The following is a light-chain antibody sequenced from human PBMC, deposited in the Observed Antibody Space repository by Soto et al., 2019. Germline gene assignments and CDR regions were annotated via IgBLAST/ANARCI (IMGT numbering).Light chain of an antibody. CDR3: QQYGSSPWA. CDR2: GAS. V-gene: IGKV3-20*01. CDR1: QSFNSIY. J-gene: IGKJ1*01. Sequence: EIVLTQAPGTLSLSPGERATLSCRASQSFNSIYLAWYQQNPGQAPRLLIYGASSRATGIPDRFSGSGSGTDFTLTISRLEPEDFAVYYCQQYGSSPWAFGQGTKVDI.